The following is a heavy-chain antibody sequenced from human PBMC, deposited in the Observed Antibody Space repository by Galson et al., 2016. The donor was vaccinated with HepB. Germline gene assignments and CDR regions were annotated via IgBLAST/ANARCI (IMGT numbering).Heavy chain of an antibody. D-gene: IGHD1-7*01. CDR2: VSYSGST. J-gene: IGHJ4*02. CDR3: AAQTWNYVRIDY. CDR1: GGSISSTTYS. Sequence: SETLSLTCTVSGGSISSTTYSWGWIRQPPGKGLQWVGSVSYSGSTNYSPSLKSRVTMSEDTSKNVFSLKLTSVAASDTAVYFCAAQTWNYVRIDYWGRGTLVTVSS. V-gene: IGHV4-39*01.